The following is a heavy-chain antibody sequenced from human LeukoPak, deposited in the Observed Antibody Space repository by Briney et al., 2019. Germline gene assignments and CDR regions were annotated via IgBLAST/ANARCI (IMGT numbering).Heavy chain of an antibody. J-gene: IGHJ4*02. CDR2: MKEDGTEI. Sequence: GGSLRLSCVVSGFTFDMSTMTWVRQAPGKGPEWVAKMKEDGTEIFYAGSVAGRFTISRDNSKNSLYLRMNSLRVEDTAVCYCATGGAPGGRFENWGQGTLVTVSS. V-gene: IGHV3-7*01. CDR1: GFTFDMST. CDR3: ATGGAPGGRFEN. D-gene: IGHD3-16*01.